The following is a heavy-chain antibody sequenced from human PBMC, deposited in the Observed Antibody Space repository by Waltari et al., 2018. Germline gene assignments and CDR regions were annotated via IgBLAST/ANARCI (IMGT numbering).Heavy chain of an antibody. Sequence: EVQLVESGGGLVQPGGSLRLSCAASGFTSSDYAMHWVRQPPGKGLAWVSGIYWNSGRIDYADPVKGRFTISRDNARNSLSLQMNSLRVEDTALYYCTKDITAGGADVWGPGTTVIVSS. CDR3: TKDITAGGADV. J-gene: IGHJ6*02. CDR1: GFTSSDYA. D-gene: IGHD1-1*01. V-gene: IGHV3-9*02. CDR2: IYWNSGRI.